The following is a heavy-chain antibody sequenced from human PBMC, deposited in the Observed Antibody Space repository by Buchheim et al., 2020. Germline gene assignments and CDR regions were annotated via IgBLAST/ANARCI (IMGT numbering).Heavy chain of an antibody. J-gene: IGHJ6*03. CDR2: ISAYNGNT. V-gene: IGHV1-18*01. CDR3: ARVVGGWQLVSNYYYYYMDV. Sequence: QVQLVQSGAEVKKPGASVKVSCKASGYTFTSYGISWVRQAPGQGLEWMGWISAYNGNTNYAQKLQGRVTLTTDTSTSTASMELRSLRSDDTAVYYCARVVGGWQLVSNYYYYYMDVWGKGTT. D-gene: IGHD6-6*01. CDR1: GYTFTSYG.